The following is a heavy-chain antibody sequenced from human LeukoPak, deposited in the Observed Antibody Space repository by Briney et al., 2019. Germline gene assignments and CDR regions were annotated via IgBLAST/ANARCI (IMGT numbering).Heavy chain of an antibody. J-gene: IGHJ4*02. CDR2: IKQDGIAT. Sequence: GGSLRLSCAASGFTFSSYFMSWVRRAPGKGLEWVANIKQDGIATYYVDSVKGRFTISRDNSKNTLYLQMNSLRAEDTAVYYCAKPDCSYTDCYRPTYWGQGTLVTVSS. V-gene: IGHV3-7*03. CDR3: AKPDCSYTDCYRPTY. CDR1: GFTFSSYF. D-gene: IGHD2-2*02.